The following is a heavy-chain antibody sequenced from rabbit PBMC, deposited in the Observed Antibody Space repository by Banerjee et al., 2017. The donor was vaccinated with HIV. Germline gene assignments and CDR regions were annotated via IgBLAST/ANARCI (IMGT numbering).Heavy chain of an antibody. CDR3: ARDLYAGVIGWNFDL. D-gene: IGHD4-2*01. Sequence: EQLEESGGDLVKPEGSLTLTCTASGFSFSSSYWICWVRQAPGKGLEWIACIYAGSSGSTYHASWAKGRFTISKTSSTTVTLQVTSLTAADTAPYFCARDLYAGVIGWNFDLWCPGTLVTVS. CDR1: GFSFSSSYW. V-gene: IGHV1S45*01. J-gene: IGHJ4*01. CDR2: IYAGSSGST.